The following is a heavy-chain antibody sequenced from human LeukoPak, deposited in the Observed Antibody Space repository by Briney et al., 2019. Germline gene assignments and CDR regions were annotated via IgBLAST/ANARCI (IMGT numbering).Heavy chain of an antibody. CDR3: ARAYHSSWYLNWFDP. D-gene: IGHD6-13*01. V-gene: IGHV4-38-2*01. CDR2: IYHNGNT. CDR1: GYSISSGYY. Sequence: SETLSLTCAVSGYSISSGYYWGWILQPPRKGLEWIGSIYHNGNTYYNPSLESRVTISADTSKNEFSLKLSSVTAADTAVYYCARAYHSSWYLNWFDPWGQGTLVTVSS. J-gene: IGHJ5*02.